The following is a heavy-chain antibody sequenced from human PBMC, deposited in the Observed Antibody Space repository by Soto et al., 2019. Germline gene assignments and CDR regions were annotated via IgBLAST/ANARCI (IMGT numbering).Heavy chain of an antibody. J-gene: IGHJ5*02. CDR1: GFTFSSYS. V-gene: IGHV3-48*02. CDR2: ISSSSSTI. CDR3: ARGEGDYVWGSYRTYNWFDP. Sequence: EVQLVESGGGLVQPGGSLRLSCAASGFTFSSYSMNWVRQAPGKGLEWVSYISSSSSTIYYADSVKGRFTISRDNAKNSLYLQMNSLRDEDTAVYYCARGEGDYVWGSYRTYNWFDPWCQGTLVTVSS. D-gene: IGHD3-16*02.